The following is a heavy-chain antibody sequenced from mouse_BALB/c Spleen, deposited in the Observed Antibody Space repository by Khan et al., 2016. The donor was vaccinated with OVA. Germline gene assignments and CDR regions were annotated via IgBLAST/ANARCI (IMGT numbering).Heavy chain of an antibody. CDR2: IFPGSFNT. V-gene: IGHV1S56*01. CDR1: GYTFTTYY. J-gene: IGHJ4*01. CDR3: ARDDYFLGDAMDY. Sequence: QVQLKQSGPELVKPGASVRVSCKASGYTFTTYYIHWLKQRPGQGLEWIGWIFPGSFNTNYSEKFKGKATLTSDKSSSTAYMQLSSLTSDDSAVSFSARDDYFLGDAMDYWGQGTSVTVSS. D-gene: IGHD2-4*01.